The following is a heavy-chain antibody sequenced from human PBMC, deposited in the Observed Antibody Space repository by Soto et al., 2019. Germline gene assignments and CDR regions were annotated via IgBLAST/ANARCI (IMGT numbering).Heavy chain of an antibody. Sequence: SETLSLTCSVSGVSVTSYYWNWIRQPAGKGLEWIGRIFNRGSTSYNPSLKSRVTVSLDTSKNQISLRLNSVAAADTAVYYCARDTGYSYGAYYDYWGQGTLVTVSS. CDR2: IFNRGST. J-gene: IGHJ4*02. V-gene: IGHV4-4*07. CDR1: GVSVTSYY. D-gene: IGHD5-18*01. CDR3: ARDTGYSYGAYYDY.